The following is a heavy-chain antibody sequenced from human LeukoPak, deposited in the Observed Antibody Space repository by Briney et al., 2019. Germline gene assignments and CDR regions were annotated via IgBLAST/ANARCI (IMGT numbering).Heavy chain of an antibody. CDR3: AKDWSIEAADYYFDH. CDR2: VSYDGSNK. J-gene: IGHJ4*02. D-gene: IGHD6-13*01. V-gene: IGHV3-30*18. CDR1: GFTFSSYA. Sequence: QAGGSLRLSCAASGFTFSSYAMSWFRQAPGKGLEWVAVVSYDGSNKHYADSVEGRFTISRDNSKNTLNLQMNSLRVEDTAVYYCAKDWSIEAADYYFDHWGQGTLVTVSS.